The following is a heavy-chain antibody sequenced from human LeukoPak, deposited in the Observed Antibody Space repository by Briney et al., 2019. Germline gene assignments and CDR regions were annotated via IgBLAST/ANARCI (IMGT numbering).Heavy chain of an antibody. D-gene: IGHD4-17*01. CDR3: AKRANYGDFDY. V-gene: IGHV3-23*01. Sequence: GGSLRLSCVASGFSFNNYAMNWVRQAPGKGLEWVSVISGSVDTTNYADSVKGRFTISRDNSKNTLYLQMNNLRADDTAVYYCAKRANYGDFDYWGQGTLVTVSS. CDR1: GFSFNNYA. J-gene: IGHJ4*02. CDR2: ISGSVDTT.